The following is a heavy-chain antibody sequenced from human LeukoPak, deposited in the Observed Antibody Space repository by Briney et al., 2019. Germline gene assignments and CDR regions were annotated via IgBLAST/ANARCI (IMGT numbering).Heavy chain of an antibody. CDR2: IIPILGIA. CDR3: ARVDVDTAMVTRRYYYYGMDV. Sequence: GASVKVSCKASGGTFSSYTISWVRQAPGQGLEWMGRIIPILGIANYAQKFQGRVTITADKSTSTAYMELSNLRSEDTAVYYCARVDVDTAMVTRRYYYYGMDVWGQGTTVTVSS. CDR1: GGTFSSYT. V-gene: IGHV1-69*02. J-gene: IGHJ6*02. D-gene: IGHD5-18*01.